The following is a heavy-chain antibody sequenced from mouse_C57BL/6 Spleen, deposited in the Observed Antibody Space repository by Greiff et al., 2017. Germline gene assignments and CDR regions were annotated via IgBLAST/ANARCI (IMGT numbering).Heavy chain of an antibody. CDR2: IHPNSGST. CDR3: ARNVDYYGSSSRYFDY. CDR1: GYTFTSYW. Sequence: QVQLQQPGAELVKPGASVKLSCKASGYTFTSYWMHWVKQRPGQGLEWIGMIHPNSGSTNYNEKFKSKATLTVDKSSSTAYMQLSSLTSEDSAVYYCARNVDYYGSSSRYFDYWGQGTTLTVSS. J-gene: IGHJ2*01. D-gene: IGHD1-1*01. V-gene: IGHV1-64*01.